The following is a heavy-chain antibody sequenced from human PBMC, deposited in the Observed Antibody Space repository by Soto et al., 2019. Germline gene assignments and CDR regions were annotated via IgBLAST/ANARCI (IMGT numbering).Heavy chain of an antibody. Sequence: QVQLQESGPGLVKPSQTLSLTCTVSGGSISSGGYYWSWIRQHPGKGLEWIGYIYYSGSTYYTPSLMSRGTVSVDASKTQFSLKLSVVTAADTAVYDCASLPLGASNWFDPWGQGTLVTVSS. CDR3: ASLPLGASNWFDP. CDR1: GGSISSGGYY. CDR2: IYYSGST. D-gene: IGHD1-26*01. V-gene: IGHV4-31*03. J-gene: IGHJ5*02.